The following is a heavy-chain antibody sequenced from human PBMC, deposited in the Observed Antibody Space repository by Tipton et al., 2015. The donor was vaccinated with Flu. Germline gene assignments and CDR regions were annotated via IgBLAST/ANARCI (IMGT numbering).Heavy chain of an antibody. CDR3: ARHRTTDPNYYNGMDV. J-gene: IGHJ6*02. Sequence: LRLSCVAYGFSLSSYWMSWVRQAPGKGLECLGYIYSNGLTNYNPSLKSRVAMSVDTSREHFSLKLSSVTAADTAVYYCARHRTTDPNYYNGMDVWGQGTTVTVSS. V-gene: IGHV4-59*01. CDR1: GFSLSSYW. CDR2: IYSNGLT. D-gene: IGHD1-7*01.